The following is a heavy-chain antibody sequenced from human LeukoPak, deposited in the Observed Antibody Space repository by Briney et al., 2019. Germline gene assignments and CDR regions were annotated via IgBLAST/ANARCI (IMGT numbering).Heavy chain of an antibody. Sequence: ASVKVSCKASGYTFTNYAMHWVRQAPGQRLEWMGWINAGNGNTKYSQKFQGRVTITRDTSASTVYMELSSLRSEDTAVYYCGRGTVATSRDYWGQGTLVTVSS. V-gene: IGHV1-3*01. CDR3: GRGTVATSRDY. CDR1: GYTFTNYA. D-gene: IGHD4-17*01. J-gene: IGHJ4*02. CDR2: INAGNGNT.